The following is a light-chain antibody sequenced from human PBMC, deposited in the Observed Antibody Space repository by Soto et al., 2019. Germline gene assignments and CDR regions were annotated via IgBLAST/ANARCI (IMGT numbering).Light chain of an antibody. Sequence: EIVMTQSPATLSLSPVERATLSCMASQSVGKYLVWYQQKPGQAPRLLIYDASNRAPGIPARFSGSGSGTDFTLTISSLEPEDFGVYYCLHRMNWPLTFGQGTRLEIK. CDR1: QSVGKY. CDR3: LHRMNWPLT. V-gene: IGKV3-11*01. J-gene: IGKJ5*01. CDR2: DAS.